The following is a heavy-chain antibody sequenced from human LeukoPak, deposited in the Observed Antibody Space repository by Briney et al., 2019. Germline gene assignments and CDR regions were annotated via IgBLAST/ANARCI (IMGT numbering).Heavy chain of an antibody. CDR3: ARDRGRPRYPFDY. CDR2: VSYGGSNK. D-gene: IGHD1-1*01. V-gene: IGHV3-30-3*01. Sequence: PGTSLSLFCAPSGFTFERYTINGVRQAPGKGLEWVALVSYGGSNKYYIDSVKGRFTISRDNSKNTLYLQMSSLRPEDTAVYYCARDRGRPRYPFDYWGRGPLVTVSS. J-gene: IGHJ4*02. CDR1: GFTFERYT.